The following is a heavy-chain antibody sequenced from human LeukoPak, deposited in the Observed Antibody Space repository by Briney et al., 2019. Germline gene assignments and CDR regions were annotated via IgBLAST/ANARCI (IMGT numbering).Heavy chain of an antibody. CDR1: GFTFSSYW. CDR2: INSDGSST. J-gene: IGHJ4*02. Sequence: GGSLRLSCAASGFTFSSYWMHWVRQAPGKGLVWVSRINSDGSSTSYADSVKGRFTISRDNAKNTLYLQMNSLRAEDTAVYYCARVFMFQGAAAGFDYWGQGTLVTVSS. CDR3: ARVFMFQGAAAGFDY. V-gene: IGHV3-74*01. D-gene: IGHD6-13*01.